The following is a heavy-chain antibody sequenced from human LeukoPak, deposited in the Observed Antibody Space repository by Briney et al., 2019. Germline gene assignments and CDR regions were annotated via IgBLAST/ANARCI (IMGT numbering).Heavy chain of an antibody. J-gene: IGHJ6*02. D-gene: IGHD6-13*01. Sequence: GGSLRLSCAASGFTFSSYSMNWVRQAPGKGLEWVSSISSSSSYIYYADSVKGRFTISRDNAKNSLYLQMNSLRAEDTAVYYCARAHSSSWYGQYYYYGMDVWGQGTTVTVSS. V-gene: IGHV3-21*01. CDR3: ARAHSSSWYGQYYYYGMDV. CDR2: ISSSSSYI. CDR1: GFTFSSYS.